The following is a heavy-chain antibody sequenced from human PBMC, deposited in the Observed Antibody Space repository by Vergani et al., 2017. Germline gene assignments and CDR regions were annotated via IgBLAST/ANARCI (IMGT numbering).Heavy chain of an antibody. D-gene: IGHD3-16*01. J-gene: IGHJ4*02. V-gene: IGHV3-30*02. CDR2: IQFDESNQ. CDR1: GFTLSNYD. CDR3: AKHFRGWGIDY. Sequence: QVQLVESGGGVVQRGGSLRLSCATSGFTLSNYDMQWIRQGPGKGLEFVAFIQFDESNQYYADSVKGRFTLSRDFFKNTLYLQMNSLRTDDTATYYCAKHFRGWGIDYWGQGTQVIVSS.